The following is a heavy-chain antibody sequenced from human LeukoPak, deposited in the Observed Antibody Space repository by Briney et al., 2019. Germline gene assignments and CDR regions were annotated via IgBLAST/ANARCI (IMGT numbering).Heavy chain of an antibody. CDR3: ASLSGVIVPGH. V-gene: IGHV3-23*01. CDR2: ISGSGGST. D-gene: IGHD3-22*01. J-gene: IGHJ4*02. Sequence: GGSLRLSCAASGFTFSSYAMSWVRQAPGKGLEWVSAISGSGGSTYYADSVKGRFTISRDNSKNTLYLQMNSLRAEDTATYHCASLSGVIVPGHWGQGTLVTVSS. CDR1: GFTFSSYA.